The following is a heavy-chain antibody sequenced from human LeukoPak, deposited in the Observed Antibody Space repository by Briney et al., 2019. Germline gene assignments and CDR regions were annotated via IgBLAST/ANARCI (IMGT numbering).Heavy chain of an antibody. J-gene: IGHJ6*03. CDR2: IYTSGST. CDR1: GGSISSYY. D-gene: IGHD6-6*01. Sequence: SETLSLTCTVSGGSISSYYWSWIRQPAGKGLEWIGRIYTSGSTNYNPSLKSRVTMSVDTSKNQFSLKLSSVTAADTAVYYCARDVAEYSSSSGNYYYYMDVWGKGTTVTVSS. CDR3: ARDVAEYSSSSGNYYYYMDV. V-gene: IGHV4-4*07.